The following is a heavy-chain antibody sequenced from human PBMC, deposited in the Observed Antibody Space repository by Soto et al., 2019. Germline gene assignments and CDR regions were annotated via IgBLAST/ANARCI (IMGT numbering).Heavy chain of an antibody. CDR1: GFTFSSYA. J-gene: IGHJ3*02. V-gene: IGHV3-23*01. D-gene: IGHD3-22*01. Sequence: EVQLLESGGGLVQPGGSLRLSCAASGFTFSSYAMSWVRQAPGKGLEWDSTISGSDGRTYYANSVKGRFTISRDNFKNTMYLQMNSLRAEDAAVYYCAKGQVPMIVVVDAFDIWGQGTMVTVSS. CDR2: ISGSDGRT. CDR3: AKGQVPMIVVVDAFDI.